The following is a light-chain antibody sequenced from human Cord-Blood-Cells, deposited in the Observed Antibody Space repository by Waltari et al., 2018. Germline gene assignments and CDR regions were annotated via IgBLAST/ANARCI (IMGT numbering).Light chain of an antibody. CDR1: QSVSST. J-gene: IGKJ4*01. V-gene: IGKV3-15*01. Sequence: EIVMTQSPATLSVSPGERATLYCRASQSVSSTLAWDQQKPGQAPRLLIYGASTRATGIPARFSGSGSGTEFTLTISSLQSEDFAVYYCQQYNNWPLTFGGGTKVEIK. CDR2: GAS. CDR3: QQYNNWPLT.